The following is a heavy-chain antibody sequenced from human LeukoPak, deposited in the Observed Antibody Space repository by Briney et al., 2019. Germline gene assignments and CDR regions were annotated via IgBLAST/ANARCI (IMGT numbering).Heavy chain of an antibody. D-gene: IGHD6-19*01. J-gene: IGHJ4*02. V-gene: IGHV3-73*01. CDR3: SRHLYSSAWYEEN. CDR1: GFTFSGSA. CDR2: IRSKADSHAT. Sequence: HAGGSLRLSCAASGFTFSGSAVHWVRQASGKGLEWVGHIRSKADSHATAYAASVQGRFTISRDDSNNTAYLHMNSLKIEDAAVYFCSRHLYSSAWYEENWGQGTLVTVSS.